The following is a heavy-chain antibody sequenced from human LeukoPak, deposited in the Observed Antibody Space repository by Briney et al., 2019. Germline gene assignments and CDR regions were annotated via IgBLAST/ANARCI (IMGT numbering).Heavy chain of an antibody. CDR1: GGSISSYY. CDR3: AGYDFWRGYSG. CDR2: IYYSGST. D-gene: IGHD3-3*01. J-gene: IGHJ4*02. Sequence: PSETLSLTCTVSGGSISSYYWSWIRQPPGKGLEWIGYIYYSGSTNYNPSLKSRVTISVDTSKNQFSLKLSSVTAADTAVYYCAGYDFWRGYSGWGQGTLVTVPS. V-gene: IGHV4-59*01.